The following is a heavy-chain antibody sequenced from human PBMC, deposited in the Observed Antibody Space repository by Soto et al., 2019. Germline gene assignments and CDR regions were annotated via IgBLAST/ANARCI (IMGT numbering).Heavy chain of an antibody. CDR2: ISAYNGNT. CDR3: ARDHFIYYDSSGYYSIEDAFDI. D-gene: IGHD3-22*01. V-gene: IGHV1-18*01. Sequence: ASVKVSCKASGYTFTSYGISWVRHAPGQGLEWMGWISAYNGNTNYAQRLQGRVTMTTDTSTSTAYMELRSLRSDDTAVYYCARDHFIYYDSSGYYSIEDAFDIWGQGTMVTVSS. CDR1: GYTFTSYG. J-gene: IGHJ3*02.